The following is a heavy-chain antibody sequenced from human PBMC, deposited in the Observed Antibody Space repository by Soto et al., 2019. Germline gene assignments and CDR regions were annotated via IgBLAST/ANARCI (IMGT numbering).Heavy chain of an antibody. D-gene: IGHD6-13*01. CDR3: ARDEQQLVPSYYFDY. CDR1: GFTFSSYA. J-gene: IGHJ4*02. V-gene: IGHV3-30-3*01. CDR2: ISYDGSNK. Sequence: GGSLRLSCAASGFTFSSYAMHWVRQAPGKGLEWVAVISYDGSNKYYADSVKGRFTISRDNSKNTLYLQMNSLRAEDTAVYYCARDEQQLVPSYYFDYWGQGTLVTVSS.